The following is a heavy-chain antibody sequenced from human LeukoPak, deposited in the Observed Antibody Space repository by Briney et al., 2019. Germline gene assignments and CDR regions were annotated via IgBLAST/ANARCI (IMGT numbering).Heavy chain of an antibody. CDR1: GFTFSRYG. CDR3: ANWRSYGYEIPWFDY. V-gene: IGHV3-30*02. CDR2: IRYDGNNK. J-gene: IGHJ4*02. Sequence: SGGSLRLSCAESGFTFSRYGMHWVRQAPGRGLEWVAFIRYDGNNKYYADSVKGRFTISRDNSKNTLYLQMNSLRAEDTAVYYCANWRSYGYEIPWFDYWGQGTLVTVSS. D-gene: IGHD5-18*01.